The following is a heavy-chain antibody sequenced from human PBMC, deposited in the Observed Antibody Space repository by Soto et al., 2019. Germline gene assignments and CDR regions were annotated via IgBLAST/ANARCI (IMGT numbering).Heavy chain of an antibody. V-gene: IGHV3-11*05. CDR2: ISSSSSYT. Sequence: QVQLVESGGGLVKPGGSLRLSCAASGFTFSDYYMSWIRQAPGEGLEWVSYISSSSSYTNYADSVKGRFTISRDNAKNSLYLQMNSLRAEDTAVYYCARAQLGIDYYYGMDVWGQGTTVTVSS. CDR3: ARAQLGIDYYYGMDV. CDR1: GFTFSDYY. D-gene: IGHD7-27*01. J-gene: IGHJ6*02.